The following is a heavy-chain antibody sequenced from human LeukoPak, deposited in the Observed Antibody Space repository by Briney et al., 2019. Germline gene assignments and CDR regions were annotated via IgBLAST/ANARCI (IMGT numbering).Heavy chain of an antibody. J-gene: IGHJ6*03. V-gene: IGHV3-23*01. CDR3: AKVMGYCSSTSCYKELYYYMDV. CDR1: GFTFSSYA. D-gene: IGHD2-2*02. Sequence: GGSLRLSCAASGFTFSSYAMSWVRQAPGKGLEWVSAISGSGGSTYYADSVKGRFTISRDNSKNTLYLQMNSLRAEDTAVYYCAKVMGYCSSTSCYKELYYYMDVWGKGTTVTVSS. CDR2: ISGSGGST.